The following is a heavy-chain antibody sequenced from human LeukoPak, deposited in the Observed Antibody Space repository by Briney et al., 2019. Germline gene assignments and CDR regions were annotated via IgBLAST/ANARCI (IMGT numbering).Heavy chain of an antibody. V-gene: IGHV3-21*01. CDR1: GFTFSSYS. CDR3: ARDQDGVFTTFYYYMDV. Sequence: PGGSLRLSCAASGFTFSSYSMYWVRQAPGKGLEWVSSISSSNSYIYYADSVKGRFTISRDNAKNSLYLQMNSLRAEDTAVYYCARDQDGVFTTFYYYMDVWGKGTTVTVSS. D-gene: IGHD3-10*02. CDR2: ISSSNSYI. J-gene: IGHJ6*03.